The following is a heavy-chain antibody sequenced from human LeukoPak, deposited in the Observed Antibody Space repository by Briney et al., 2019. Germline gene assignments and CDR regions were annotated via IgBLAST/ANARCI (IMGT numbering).Heavy chain of an antibody. V-gene: IGHV4-61*02. J-gene: IGHJ5*02. Sequence: SETLSLTCTVSGGSISSGSYYWSWIRQPAGKGLEWIGRIYTSGSTNYNPSLKSRVAISVDTSKNQFSLKLSSVTAADTAVYYCARASPHYCSGGSCYGWFDPWGQGTLVTVSS. CDR1: GGSISSGSYY. D-gene: IGHD2-15*01. CDR2: IYTSGST. CDR3: ARASPHYCSGGSCYGWFDP.